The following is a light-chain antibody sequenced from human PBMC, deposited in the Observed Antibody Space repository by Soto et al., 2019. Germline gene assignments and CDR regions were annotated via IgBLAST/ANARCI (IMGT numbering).Light chain of an antibody. V-gene: IGKV1-5*01. CDR1: QSISSW. J-gene: IGKJ1*01. CDR3: QQYNSYRT. Sequence: DIQMTQSPSTLSASVGDRVTITCRASQSISSWLAWYQQKPGKAPKPLIYDASSLESGVPSRFSGSGSGTEFTLTISXLQPDDFATYYCQQYNSYRTFGQGTKVDIK. CDR2: DAS.